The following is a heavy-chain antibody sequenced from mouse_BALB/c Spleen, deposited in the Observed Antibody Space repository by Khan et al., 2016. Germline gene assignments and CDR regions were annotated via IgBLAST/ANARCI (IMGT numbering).Heavy chain of an antibody. J-gene: IGHJ3*01. CDR1: GYSITSDYA. Sequence: EVQLQESGPGLVKPSQSLSLTCTVSGYSITSDYAWNWIRQLAGKILEWMGIISYSGSTSYTPSLKSRISITRDTSKNPFFLQLNSMTSEDTATYDCARSMNTTWFAYWGQGTLVTVSA. CDR3: ARSMNTTWFAY. CDR2: ISYSGST. D-gene: IGHD2-4*01. V-gene: IGHV3-2*02.